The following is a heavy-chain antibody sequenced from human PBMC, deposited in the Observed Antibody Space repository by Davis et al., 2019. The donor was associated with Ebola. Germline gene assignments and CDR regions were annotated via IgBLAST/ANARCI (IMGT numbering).Heavy chain of an antibody. CDR2: IRYDGSNK. CDR3: AKQGGGSYYYYMDV. CDR1: GFTFSSYG. V-gene: IGHV3-30*02. Sequence: PGGSLRLSCAASGFTFSSYGMHWVRQAPGKWLEWVAFIRYDGSNKYYADSVKGRFTISRDNSKNTLYLQMNSLRAEDTAVYYCAKQGGGSYYYYMDVWGKGTTVTVSS. J-gene: IGHJ6*03. D-gene: IGHD3-16*01.